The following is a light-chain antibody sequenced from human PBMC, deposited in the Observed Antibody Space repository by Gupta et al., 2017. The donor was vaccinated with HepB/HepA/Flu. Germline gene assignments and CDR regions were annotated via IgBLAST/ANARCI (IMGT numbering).Light chain of an antibody. V-gene: IGKV1-5*03. CDR2: KAS. CDR3: QQYDNYPRT. Sequence: DIQMTQSPSTLSTSVGDRVTITCRASQSISSLLSWYQQKPGKAPKLLIYKASSLESGVPSRFSGSGSGTEFTLTISSLQPEDFAIYYCQQYDNYPRTFGQGTKVEIK. J-gene: IGKJ1*01. CDR1: QSISSL.